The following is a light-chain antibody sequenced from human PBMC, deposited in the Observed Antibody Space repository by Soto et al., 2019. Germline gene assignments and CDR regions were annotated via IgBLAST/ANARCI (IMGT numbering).Light chain of an antibody. V-gene: IGLV1-40*01. CDR3: QSYDSSLSGYV. CDR1: SSNIGAGYD. CDR2: GNI. Sequence: QPVLTQPPSVSGAPGQRVTISCTGSSSNIGAGYDVHWYQQFPGTAPKLLIYGNINRPSGVPDRFSGSKSGTSASLAITGLQPEDEADYYCQSYDSSLSGYVFGTGTKLTVL. J-gene: IGLJ1*01.